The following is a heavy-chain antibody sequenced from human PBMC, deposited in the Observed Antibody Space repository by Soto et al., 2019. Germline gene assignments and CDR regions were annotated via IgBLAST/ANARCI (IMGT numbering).Heavy chain of an antibody. CDR1: GFTVSTNY. CDR3: AKDAPLQY. V-gene: IGHV3-66*01. CDR2: IYTGGST. Sequence: EVQLVESGGGLVQPGGSLRLSCAASGFTVSTNYMSWVRQAPGKGLEWVSVIYTGGSTYYADSVKGRFTISRDNSENTFYLQMNSLRAEDTGIYYCAKDAPLQYWGQGTLVTVSS. J-gene: IGHJ4*02.